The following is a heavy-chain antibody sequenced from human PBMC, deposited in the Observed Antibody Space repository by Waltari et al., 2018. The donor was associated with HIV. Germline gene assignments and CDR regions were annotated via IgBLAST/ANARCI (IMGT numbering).Heavy chain of an antibody. J-gene: IGHJ4*02. CDR1: GYTFTSYG. Sequence: QVQLVQSGAEVKKPGASVKVSCKASGYTFTSYGISRVRQAPGQGLEWRGWSRANNGNTNYARTQQGRVTMTTDTSTSTAYMELRSLRSDDTAVYYCARARDYYDSSGPLGYFDYWGQGTLVTVSS. V-gene: IGHV1-18*01. CDR3: ARARDYYDSSGPLGYFDY. CDR2: SRANNGNT. D-gene: IGHD3-22*01.